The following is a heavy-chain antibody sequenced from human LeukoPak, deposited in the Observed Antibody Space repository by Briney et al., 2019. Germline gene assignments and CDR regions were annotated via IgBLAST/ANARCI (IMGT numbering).Heavy chain of an antibody. V-gene: IGHV3-74*01. CDR1: GFTFSSHW. CDR2: INSDGSST. CDR3: AREGSYISSFDC. Sequence: GGSLRLSCAASGFTFSSHWMHWVRQAPGKGLVWVSRINSDGSSTSYPDSVKGRFTISRDNAKNTLYLEMNSLRAEDTAVYYCAREGSYISSFDCWGQGTLVTVSS. J-gene: IGHJ4*02. D-gene: IGHD6-13*01.